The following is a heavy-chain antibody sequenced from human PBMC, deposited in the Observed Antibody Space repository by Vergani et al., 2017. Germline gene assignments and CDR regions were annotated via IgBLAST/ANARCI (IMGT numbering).Heavy chain of an antibody. CDR3: ARLAGYSYGRPEAH. V-gene: IGHV4-38-2*01. CDR2: IYHSGST. J-gene: IGHJ4*02. D-gene: IGHD5-18*01. CDR1: GYSISSGYY. Sequence: QVQLQESGPGLVKPSETLSLTCAVSGYSISSGYYWGWIRQPPGKGLEWIGSIYHSGSTYYNPSLKSRVTISVDTSKNQFSLKLSSVTAADTAVYYCARLAGYSYGRPEAHWGQGTLVTVSS.